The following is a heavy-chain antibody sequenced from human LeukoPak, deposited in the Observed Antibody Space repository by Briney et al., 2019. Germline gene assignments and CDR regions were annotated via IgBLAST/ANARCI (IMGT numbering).Heavy chain of an antibody. CDR1: GFSFSGFV. CDR3: TRGFSDYFDY. J-gene: IGHJ4*02. Sequence: GGSLKLSCEASGFSFSGFVLSWVRRASGKGLEWVGRVRSKASNYATVFAESMEGRFTISRDDSKNTVYLHMNSLKSEDTAVYYCTRGFSDYFDYWGQGILVTVSS. CDR2: VRSKASNYAT. V-gene: IGHV3-73*01. D-gene: IGHD2/OR15-2a*01.